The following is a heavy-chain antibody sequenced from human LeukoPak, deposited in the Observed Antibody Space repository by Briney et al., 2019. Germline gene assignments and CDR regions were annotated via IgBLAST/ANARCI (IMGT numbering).Heavy chain of an antibody. V-gene: IGHV3-11*01. CDR3: ARASSIVGATRDAFDI. J-gene: IGHJ3*02. CDR1: GFTFSDYY. Sequence: GGSLRLSCAASGFTFSDYYMSWIRQAPGKGLEWVSYISSSGSTIYYADSVKGRFTISRDNAKNSLYLQMNSLRAEDTALYYCARASSIVGATRDAFDIWGQGTMVTVSS. CDR2: ISSSGSTI. D-gene: IGHD1-26*01.